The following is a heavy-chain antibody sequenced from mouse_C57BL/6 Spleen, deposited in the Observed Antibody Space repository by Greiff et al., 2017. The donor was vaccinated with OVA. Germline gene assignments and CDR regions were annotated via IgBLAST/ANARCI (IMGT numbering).Heavy chain of an antibody. CDR3: ARVDAGYYYAMDY. CDR1: GYTFTSYW. J-gene: IGHJ4*01. Sequence: QVQLQQPGAELVKPGASVKLSCKASGYTFTSYWMHWVKQRPGQGLEWIGMIHPNSGSTNYNEKFKSKATLTVDKSSSTAYMQLSSLTSEDSAVYYCARVDAGYYYAMDYWGQGTSVTVSS. CDR2: IHPNSGST. V-gene: IGHV1-64*01.